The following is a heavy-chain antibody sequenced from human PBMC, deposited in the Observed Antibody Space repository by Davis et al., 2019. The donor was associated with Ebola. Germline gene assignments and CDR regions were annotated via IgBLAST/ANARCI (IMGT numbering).Heavy chain of an antibody. J-gene: IGHJ6*02. CDR3: AKSRFLEWYPLYYYGMDV. D-gene: IGHD3-3*01. Sequence: SETLSLTCTVSGGSISTFYWSWIRQPPGKGLEWIGYINYIGNSNHNPSLKSRVTISLDMSKKQFYLNVSSVTAADTAVYYCAKSRFLEWYPLYYYGMDVWGQGTTVTVSS. CDR2: INYIGNS. V-gene: IGHV4-59*01. CDR1: GGSISTFY.